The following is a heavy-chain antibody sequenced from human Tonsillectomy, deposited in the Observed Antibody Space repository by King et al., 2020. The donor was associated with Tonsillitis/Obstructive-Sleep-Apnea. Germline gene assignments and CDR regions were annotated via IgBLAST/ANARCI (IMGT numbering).Heavy chain of an antibody. V-gene: IGHV4-39*01. Sequence: QLQESGPGLVKPAETLSLTCIVSGVSISSRDYYWGWIRQSRGKGLEWIGSINYSGTTAYNPSRESPVTIDIDTTQDQVSLRMASESAADSAVCYCVGRGGGARHSYDYYLDVWGKGTTVTVSS. D-gene: IGHD6-6*01. CDR1: GVSISSRDYY. J-gene: IGHJ6*03. CDR2: INYSGTT. CDR3: VGRGGGARHSYDYYLDV.